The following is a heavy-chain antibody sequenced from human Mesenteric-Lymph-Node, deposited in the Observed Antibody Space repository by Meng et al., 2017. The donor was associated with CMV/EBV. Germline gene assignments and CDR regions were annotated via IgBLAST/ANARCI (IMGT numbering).Heavy chain of an antibody. CDR2: ISRSSGYI. Sequence: GESLKISCAASGLTVSDYYMNWVRQAPGKGLEWVSSISRSSGYIYYADSVKGRFTISRDNSKNTLYLQMNSLRAEDTAVYYCARDLSHSGYVIRAFDIWGQGTMVTVSS. J-gene: IGHJ3*02. CDR1: GLTVSDYY. CDR3: ARDLSHSGYVIRAFDI. D-gene: IGHD5-12*01. V-gene: IGHV3-21*04.